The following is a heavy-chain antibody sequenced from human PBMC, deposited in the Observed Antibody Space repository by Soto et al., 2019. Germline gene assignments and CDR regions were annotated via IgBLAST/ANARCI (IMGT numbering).Heavy chain of an antibody. CDR2: ISYDGSNK. D-gene: IGHD5-18*01. J-gene: IGHJ4*02. CDR1: GFTFSSYA. Sequence: GGSLRLSCAASGFTFSSYAMHWVRQAPGKGLEWVAVISYDGSNKYYADSVKGRFTISRDNSKNTLYLQMNSLRAEDTAVYYCARDRVPATTYSYGYWGQGTLVTVSS. V-gene: IGHV3-30-3*01. CDR3: ARDRVPATTYSYGY.